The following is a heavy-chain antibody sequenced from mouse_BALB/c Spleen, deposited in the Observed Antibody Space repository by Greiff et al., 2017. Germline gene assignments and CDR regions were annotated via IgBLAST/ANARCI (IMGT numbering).Heavy chain of an antibody. CDR3: AREVYYGNYVGFAY. Sequence: QLQQSGPGLVQPSQSLSITCTVPGFTLTSYGVHWVRQSPGKGLEWLGAIWSGGSTDYNAAFISRLSISKDNSKSQVFYKMNSLQANDTAIYYCAREVYYGNYVGFAYWGQGTLVTVSA. CDR1: GFTLTSYG. CDR2: IWSGGST. D-gene: IGHD2-1*01. J-gene: IGHJ3*01. V-gene: IGHV2-2*02.